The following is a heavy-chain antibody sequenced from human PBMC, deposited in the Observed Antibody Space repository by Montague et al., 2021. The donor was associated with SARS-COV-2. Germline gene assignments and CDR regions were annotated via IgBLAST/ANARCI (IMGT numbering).Heavy chain of an antibody. CDR1: SGSFSDYY. D-gene: IGHD3-3*01. Sequence: SETLSLTCAVYSGSFSDYYWTWVRQPPGKGLEWIGEINHTGSASYNPSLKSRVTLSKDTSKNQFSLKLQSLTAADTAVHYCARGQVTISGVLIFIPAAGPLDVWGQGTLVTVSS. J-gene: IGHJ3*01. V-gene: IGHV4-34*01. CDR2: INHTGSA. CDR3: ARGQVTISGVLIFIPAAGPLDV.